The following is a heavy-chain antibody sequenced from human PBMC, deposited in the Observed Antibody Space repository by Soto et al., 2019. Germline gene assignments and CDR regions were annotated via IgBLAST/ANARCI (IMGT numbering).Heavy chain of an antibody. CDR1: GFTFSSYW. CDR2: IKQDGSEK. V-gene: IGHV3-7*03. Sequence: GESLKISCAASGFTFSSYWMSWVRQAPGKGLEWVANIKQDGSEKYYVDSVKGRFTISRDNAKNSLYLQMNSLRAEDTAVYYCARAAWVSAFDIWGQGTMVTVSS. CDR3: ARAAWVSAFDI. J-gene: IGHJ3*02. D-gene: IGHD2-8*01.